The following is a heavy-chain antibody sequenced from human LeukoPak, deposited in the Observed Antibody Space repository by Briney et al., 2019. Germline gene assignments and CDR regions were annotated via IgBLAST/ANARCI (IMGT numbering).Heavy chain of an antibody. Sequence: SVKVSCKASGGTFSSYAISWVRQAPGQGLEWMGGIIPIFGTANYAQKFQGRVTITTDESTSTAYVELSSLRSEDTAVYYCARVTHDSSGYYYWFDPWGQGTLVTVSS. CDR1: GGTFSSYA. D-gene: IGHD3-22*01. J-gene: IGHJ5*02. V-gene: IGHV1-69*05. CDR2: IIPIFGTA. CDR3: ARVTHDSSGYYYWFDP.